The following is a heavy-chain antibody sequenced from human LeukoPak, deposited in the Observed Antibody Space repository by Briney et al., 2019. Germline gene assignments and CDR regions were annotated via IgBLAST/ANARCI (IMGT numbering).Heavy chain of an antibody. CDR1: GFTFSSYW. V-gene: IGHV3-7*01. J-gene: IGHJ4*02. CDR3: ARAPATSVYYFDY. Sequence: GGSLRLSCAASGFTFSSYWMSWVRQAPGKGLEWVANIKQDGSEKYYVDSVKGRFTISRDNAKNSLYLQMNSLRAEDTAVYYCARAPATSVYYFDYWGQGTLVTVSS. CDR2: IKQDGSEK. D-gene: IGHD5-12*01.